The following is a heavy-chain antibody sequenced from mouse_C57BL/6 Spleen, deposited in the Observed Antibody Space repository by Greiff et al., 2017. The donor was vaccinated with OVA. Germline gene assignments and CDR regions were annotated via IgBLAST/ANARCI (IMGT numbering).Heavy chain of an antibody. V-gene: IGHV2-2*01. CDR1: GFSLTSYG. Sequence: QVQLKESGPGLVQPSQSLSITCTASGFSLTSYGVHWVRQSPGQGLEWLGVIWSGGSTDYNAAFISRLSISKDNSKSQVFFKVNNQQADDTAINCCAKLYYPEIYFDYWGQGTTLTVSS. CDR3: AKLYYPEIYFDY. CDR2: IWSGGST. D-gene: IGHD1-1*01. J-gene: IGHJ2*01.